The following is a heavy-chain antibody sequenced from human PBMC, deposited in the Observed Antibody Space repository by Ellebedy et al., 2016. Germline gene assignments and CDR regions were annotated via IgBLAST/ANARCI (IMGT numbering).Heavy chain of an antibody. Sequence: SETLSLTCAVYGGSFSGYYWSWIRQPPGKGLEWIGEINHSGSTNYNPSLKSRVTISVDTSKNQFSLKLSSVTAADTAVYYCAVAVGEGRQNYYYYGMDVWGQGTTVTVSS. J-gene: IGHJ6*02. CDR1: GGSFSGYY. D-gene: IGHD6-19*01. CDR3: AVAVGEGRQNYYYYGMDV. CDR2: INHSGST. V-gene: IGHV4-34*01.